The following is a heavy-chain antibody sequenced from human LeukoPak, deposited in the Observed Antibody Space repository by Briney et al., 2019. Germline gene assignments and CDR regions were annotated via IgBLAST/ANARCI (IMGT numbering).Heavy chain of an antibody. CDR1: GGTFSSYT. CDR3: SRILPQVRRGYYYYMNA. Sequence: GASVKVSCKASGGTFSSYTISWVRQAPGQGLEWMGSIIPILGIANYAQKFQGRVTITADKSTSTAYMELSRLRSEDTGVHYSSRILPQVRRGYYYYMNAWAKETSVTVPS. CDR2: IIPILGIA. J-gene: IGHJ6*03. V-gene: IGHV1-69*02. D-gene: IGHD1-1*01.